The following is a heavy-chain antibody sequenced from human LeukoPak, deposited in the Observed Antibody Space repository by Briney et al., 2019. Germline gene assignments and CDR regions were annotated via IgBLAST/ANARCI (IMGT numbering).Heavy chain of an antibody. Sequence: SETLSLTCTVSGDSISSYYWSWIRQPPGKGLEWIGYIYTSGSTNYNPSLKSRVTISVDTSKNQFSLKLSSVTAADTAVYYCARHLLGYDYWGQGTLVTVSS. CDR3: ARHLLGYDY. V-gene: IGHV4-4*09. D-gene: IGHD2-15*01. CDR1: GDSISSYY. J-gene: IGHJ4*02. CDR2: IYTSGST.